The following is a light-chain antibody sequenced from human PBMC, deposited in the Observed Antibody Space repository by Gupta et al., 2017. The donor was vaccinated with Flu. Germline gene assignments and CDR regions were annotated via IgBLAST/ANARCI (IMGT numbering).Light chain of an antibody. Sequence: DIQLTQSPPFMSASVGDRVTITCRASQSVNRWVVWYQQKPGKAPSLLIYAASILQGGVPSRFNGSDSVTHFTLTISSLQPEDSATYYCQQANTGPFTFGQGTKLEI. CDR2: AAS. CDR3: QQANTGPFT. CDR1: QSVNRW. V-gene: IGKV1-12*01. J-gene: IGKJ2*01.